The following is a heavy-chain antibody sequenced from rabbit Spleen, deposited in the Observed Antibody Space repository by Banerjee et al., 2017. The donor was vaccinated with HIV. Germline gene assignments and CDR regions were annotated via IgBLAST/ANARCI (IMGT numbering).Heavy chain of an antibody. CDR1: GFDFSNYG. J-gene: IGHJ4*01. Sequence: QEQLVESGGGLVQPEGSLTLTCKASGFDFSNYGVTWVRQAPGKGLEWIACIDTGSSGFTYFATWAKGRFTCSKTSSTTVTLQMTSLTAADTATYFCASSYGSVGGYLNLWGPGTLVTVS. D-gene: IGHD5-1*01. CDR2: IDTGSSGFT. V-gene: IGHV1S45*01. CDR3: ASSYGSVGGYLNL.